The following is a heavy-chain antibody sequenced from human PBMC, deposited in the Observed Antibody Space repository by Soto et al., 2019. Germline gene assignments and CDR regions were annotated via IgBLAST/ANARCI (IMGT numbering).Heavy chain of an antibody. CDR3: ARDSKLQHLGHYYYGMDV. D-gene: IGHD6-13*01. J-gene: IGHJ6*02. CDR1: GFTFSYYY. Sequence: GGSLRLSCVSAGFTFSYYYMTLLRTAPGKGLEWISYISGSNTYTNYADSVKGRFTTSRDNSKNTLYLQMNSLRAEDTAVYYCARDSKLQHLGHYYYGMDVWGQGTTVTRSS. CDR2: ISGSNTYT. V-gene: IGHV3-11*06.